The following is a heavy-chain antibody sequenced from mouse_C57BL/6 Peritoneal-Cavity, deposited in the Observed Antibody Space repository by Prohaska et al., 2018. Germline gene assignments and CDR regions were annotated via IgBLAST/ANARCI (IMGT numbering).Heavy chain of an antibody. Sequence: EVQLVESGGGLVKPGGSLKLSCAASGFTFSDYGMHWVRQAPEKWLEWVAYISSGSSTIYYADTVKGRFTISRDNAKNTLFLQMTSLRSEDTAMYYCARVHGSAWFAYWGQGTLVTVSA. CDR3: ARVHGSAWFAY. D-gene: IGHD2-2*01. V-gene: IGHV5-17*01. CDR2: ISSGSSTI. CDR1: GFTFSDYG. J-gene: IGHJ3*01.